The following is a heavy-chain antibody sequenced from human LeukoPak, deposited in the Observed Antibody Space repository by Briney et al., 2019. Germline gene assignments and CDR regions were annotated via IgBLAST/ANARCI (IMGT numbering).Heavy chain of an antibody. CDR3: ARGAMATTPFFDY. CDR1: GGSINSYY. CDR2: VYYTGST. D-gene: IGHD5-24*01. J-gene: IGHJ4*02. Sequence: SETLSLTCTVSGGSINSYYWSWIRQPPGKGLEWIGYVYYTGSTNFNPSLKSRVTMSLDTSRNQFSLKLTSLTAADTAVYYCARGAMATTPFFDYWGQGTLVTVSS. V-gene: IGHV4-59*01.